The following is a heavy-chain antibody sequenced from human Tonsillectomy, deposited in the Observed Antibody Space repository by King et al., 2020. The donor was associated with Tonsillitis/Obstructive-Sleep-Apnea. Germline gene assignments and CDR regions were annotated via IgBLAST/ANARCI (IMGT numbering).Heavy chain of an antibody. CDR1: GFTFSSYA. Sequence: VQLVESGGGLVQPGGSLRLSCAASGFTFSSYAMSWVRQAPGKGLEWVSAISGSGGSTYYADSVKGRFTNSRDNSKNTLYLQMNSLRAEDTAVYYCSKGKDIVVVPAAEVFDAFDIWGQGTMVTVSS. D-gene: IGHD2-2*01. CDR3: SKGKDIVVVPAAEVFDAFDI. CDR2: ISGSGGST. J-gene: IGHJ3*02. V-gene: IGHV3-23*04.